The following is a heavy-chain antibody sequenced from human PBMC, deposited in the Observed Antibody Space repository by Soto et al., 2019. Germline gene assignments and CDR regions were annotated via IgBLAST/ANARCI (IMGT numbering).Heavy chain of an antibody. J-gene: IGHJ3*02. CDR1: GYTFTGYY. D-gene: IGHD3-22*01. V-gene: IGHV1-2*04. CDR3: ARVPYYYDSSGFDDAFDI. CDR2: INPNSGGT. Sequence: QVQLVQSGAEVKKPGASVKVSCKASGYTFTGYYMHWVRQAPGQGPEWMGWINPNSGGTNYAQKFQGWVTMTRDTSISTAYMELSRLRSDDTAVYYCARVPYYYDSSGFDDAFDIWGQGTMVTVSS.